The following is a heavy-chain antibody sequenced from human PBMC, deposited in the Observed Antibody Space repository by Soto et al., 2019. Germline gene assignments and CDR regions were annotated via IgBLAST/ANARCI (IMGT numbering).Heavy chain of an antibody. CDR3: AKNGQPPYYYYGREV. J-gene: IGHJ6*02. CDR2: ISGYNGDT. Sequence: ASVKVSCKASGYTFTRYGISWVRQAPGQGLEWMGWISGYNGDTNYAQKFQGRVTMTIDTSTTTVYMELRSLTSDDTAVYYCAKNGQPPYYYYGREVWGQGTTVTVSS. V-gene: IGHV1-18*01. CDR1: GYTFTRYG. D-gene: IGHD2-8*01.